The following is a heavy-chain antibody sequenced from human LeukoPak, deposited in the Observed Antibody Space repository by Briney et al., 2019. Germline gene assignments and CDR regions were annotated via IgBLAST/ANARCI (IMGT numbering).Heavy chain of an antibody. J-gene: IGHJ6*02. CDR1: GFTFSSYG. Sequence: PGGSLRLSCAASGFTFSSYGIHGVRQAPGKGLEWVAVIWYNGSNKYYADSVKGRFTISRDNSKNTLYLQMNSLRAEDTAVYYCAGDSPDYYYGMDVWGQGTTVTVSS. V-gene: IGHV3-33*01. CDR3: AGDSPDYYYGMDV. CDR2: IWYNGSNK.